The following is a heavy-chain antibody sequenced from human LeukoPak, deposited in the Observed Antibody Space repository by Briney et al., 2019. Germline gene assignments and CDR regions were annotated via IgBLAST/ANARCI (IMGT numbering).Heavy chain of an antibody. Sequence: SGGSLRLSCAASGFTFSSYEMNWVRQAPGKGLEWVSYINSRGNTLYYADSVKGRFTISRDNAKSALYLQLNSLRLEDTAVYYCAAGTAADFWGQGTLVTVSS. V-gene: IGHV3-48*03. CDR1: GFTFSSYE. CDR2: INSRGNTL. J-gene: IGHJ4*02. D-gene: IGHD6-13*01. CDR3: AAGTAADF.